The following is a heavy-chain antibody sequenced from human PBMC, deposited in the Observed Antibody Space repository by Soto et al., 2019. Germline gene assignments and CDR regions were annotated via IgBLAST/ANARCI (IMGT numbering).Heavy chain of an antibody. Sequence: ASVKVSSKASGYMFISYGINWVRQAPGQGLEWMGWISAYNGNTKYAQNLQGRVTMTTDTSTSTAYMEMRSLRSDDTAVYYCARDLDGSGSYYTDYWGPGTLVTVSS. CDR3: ARDLDGSGSYYTDY. D-gene: IGHD3-10*01. J-gene: IGHJ4*02. V-gene: IGHV1-18*01. CDR2: ISAYNGNT. CDR1: GYMFISYG.